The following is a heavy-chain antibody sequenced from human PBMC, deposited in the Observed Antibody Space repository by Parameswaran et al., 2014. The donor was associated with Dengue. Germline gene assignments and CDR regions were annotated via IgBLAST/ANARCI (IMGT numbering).Heavy chain of an antibody. CDR1: GASISRYY. CDR3: ARRDYGMDV. J-gene: IGHJ6*02. CDR2: IYYSGST. V-gene: IGHV4-59*08. Sequence: SETLSLTCTVSGASISRYYWSWIRQPPGKGLEWIGYIYYSGSTNYNPSLKSRVTISVDRSKNQFSLKLSSVTAADTAVYYCARRDYGMDVWGQGTTVTVSS.